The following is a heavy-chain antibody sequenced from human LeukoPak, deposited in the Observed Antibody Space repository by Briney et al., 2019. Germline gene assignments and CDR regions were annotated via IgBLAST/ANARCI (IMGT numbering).Heavy chain of an antibody. J-gene: IGHJ4*02. CDR1: GFTFSTYS. Sequence: GGSLRLSCAASGFTFSTYSMNWVRQAPGKGLEWVSYISSGSSTIYYADSVKGRFTISRDNAKNSLYLEMNSLRVEDTAVYYCARCPSTENFDYWGQGTLVTVSS. CDR3: ARCPSTENFDY. CDR2: ISSGSSTI. D-gene: IGHD2-2*01. V-gene: IGHV3-48*01.